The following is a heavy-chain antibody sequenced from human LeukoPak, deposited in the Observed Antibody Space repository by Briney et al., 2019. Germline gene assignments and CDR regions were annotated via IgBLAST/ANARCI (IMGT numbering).Heavy chain of an antibody. Sequence: ASVKVSCKASGYTFTGYYMHWVRQAPGQGLEWMGWINPNSGGTNYAQKFQGRVTMTRDTSISTAYMELSRLRSDDTAVYYCARAGGRKYQLLLLGGRYYYMDVWGKGTTVTVSS. J-gene: IGHJ6*03. D-gene: IGHD2-2*01. CDR1: GYTFTGYY. CDR2: INPNSGGT. V-gene: IGHV1-2*02. CDR3: ARAGGRKYQLLLLGGRYYYMDV.